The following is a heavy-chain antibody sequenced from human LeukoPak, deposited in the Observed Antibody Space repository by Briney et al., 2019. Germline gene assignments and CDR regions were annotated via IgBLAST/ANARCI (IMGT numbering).Heavy chain of an antibody. J-gene: IGHJ4*02. CDR2: ISSSSSTI. Sequence: GGSLRLSCAASGFTFSSYSMNWVRQAPGKGLEWVSYISSSSSTIYYADSVKGRFTISRDNAKNSLYLQMNSLRAEDTALYYCAKGGVRIAAAIDYWGQGTLVTVSS. CDR1: GFTFSSYS. V-gene: IGHV3-48*01. CDR3: AKGGVRIAAAIDY. D-gene: IGHD6-13*01.